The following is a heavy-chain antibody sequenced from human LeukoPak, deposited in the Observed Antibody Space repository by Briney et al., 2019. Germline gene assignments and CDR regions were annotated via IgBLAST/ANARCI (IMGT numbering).Heavy chain of an antibody. CDR1: GFTFSSYA. Sequence: GGSLRLSCAASGFTFSSYAMSWVRQAAGKGLEWFSAIIGSGGSTYYADSVKCRFTISRDNSKNTLYLQMNSLRAEDTAVYYCAKGRGLTSRWLLYFDYWGQGTLVTVSS. CDR3: AKGRGLTSRWLLYFDY. CDR2: IIGSGGST. V-gene: IGHV3-23*01. J-gene: IGHJ4*02. D-gene: IGHD2-21*02.